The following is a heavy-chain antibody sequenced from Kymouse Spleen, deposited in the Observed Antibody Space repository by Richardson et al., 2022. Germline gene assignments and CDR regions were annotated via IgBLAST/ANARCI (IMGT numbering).Heavy chain of an antibody. Sequence: QVQLVESGGGVVQPGRSLRLSCAASGFTFSSYGMHWVRQAPGKGLEWVAVIWYDGSNKYYADSVKGRFTISRDNSKNTLYLQMNSLRAEDTAVYYCARDNRIAVADYWGQGTLVTVSS. CDR1: GFTFSSYG. V-gene: IGHV3-33*01. J-gene: IGHJ4*02. D-gene: IGHD6-19*01. CDR3: ARDNRIAVADY. CDR2: IWYDGSNK.